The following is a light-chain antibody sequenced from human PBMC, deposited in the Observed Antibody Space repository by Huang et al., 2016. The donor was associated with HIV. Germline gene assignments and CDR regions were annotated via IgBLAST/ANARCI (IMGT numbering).Light chain of an antibody. Sequence: EIVLTQSPATLSLSPGERATLSCRASQGVATYLGWYQQKPGQAPRLRIYDASTRAIGIPTRFSGSGSGTDFTLTISSLEPEDFAVYYCQHRGNWPRTFGQGTKLEIK. CDR1: QGVATY. CDR2: DAS. CDR3: QHRGNWPRT. J-gene: IGKJ2*01. V-gene: IGKV3-11*01.